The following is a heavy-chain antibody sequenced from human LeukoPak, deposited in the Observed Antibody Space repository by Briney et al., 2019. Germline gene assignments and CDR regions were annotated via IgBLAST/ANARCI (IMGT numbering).Heavy chain of an antibody. CDR3: ARGDSYSSWYFDL. CDR1: GGSISSGGYS. CDR2: IYHSGST. D-gene: IGHD5-18*01. J-gene: IGHJ2*01. Sequence: SQTLSLTCAVSGGSISSGGYSWSWIRQPPGKGLEWIGYIYHSGSTYYNPSLKSRVTISVDRSKNQFSLKLSSVTAADTAVYYCARGDSYSSWYFDLWGRGTLVTVSS. V-gene: IGHV4-30-2*01.